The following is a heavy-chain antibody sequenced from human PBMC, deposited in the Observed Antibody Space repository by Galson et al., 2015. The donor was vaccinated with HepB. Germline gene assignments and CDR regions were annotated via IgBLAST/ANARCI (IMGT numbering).Heavy chain of an antibody. V-gene: IGHV3-64D*06. CDR2: VSSNGGNT. J-gene: IGHJ4*02. D-gene: IGHD4-17*01. Sequence: SLRLSCAASIFTFSNYAMHWVRQAPGKGLEYVSGVSSNGGNTYCADPVKGRLTISRDNSKNTLYLQMRSLRVEDTAVYYRVKGGRGDYHRFDYWGQGTLVTVSS. CDR3: VKGGRGDYHRFDY. CDR1: IFTFSNYA.